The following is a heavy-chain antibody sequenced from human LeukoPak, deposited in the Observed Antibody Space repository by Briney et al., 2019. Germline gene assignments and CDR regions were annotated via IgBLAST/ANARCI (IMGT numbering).Heavy chain of an antibody. J-gene: IGHJ4*02. CDR2: ISSSSSFI. CDR1: GFNFSSYS. D-gene: IGHD5-18*01. CDR3: ARADWDTAMIDY. Sequence: GGSLRLSCAGSGFNFSSYSMSWVRQAPWKGLEFVSSISSSSSFIYYADSVKGRFTISRDNAKKSLSLQMNSLRADDTAVYYCARADWDTAMIDYWGQGTLVTVSS. V-gene: IGHV3-21*01.